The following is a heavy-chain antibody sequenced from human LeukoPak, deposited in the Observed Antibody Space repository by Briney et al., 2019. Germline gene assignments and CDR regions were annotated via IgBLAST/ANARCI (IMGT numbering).Heavy chain of an antibody. CDR1: GGSISSGSYY. V-gene: IGHV4-61*02. J-gene: IGHJ6*03. CDR3: ARGPAGWELGEGYYYYMDV. D-gene: IGHD1-26*01. Sequence: PSETLSLTCTVSGGSISSGSYYWSWIRQPAGKGLEWIGRIYTSGSTNYNPSLKSRVTISVDTSKNQFSLKLSSVTAADTAVYYCARGPAGWELGEGYYYYMDVWGKGTTVTVSS. CDR2: IYTSGST.